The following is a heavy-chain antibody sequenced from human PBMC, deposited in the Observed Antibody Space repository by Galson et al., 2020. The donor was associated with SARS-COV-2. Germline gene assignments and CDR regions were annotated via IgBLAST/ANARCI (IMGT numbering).Heavy chain of an antibody. CDR2: ISYDGSNK. V-gene: IGHV3-30*18. CDR3: AKEGIVGAGDIGLGRGY. D-gene: IGHD1-26*01. J-gene: IGHJ4*02. Sequence: GGSLRLSCAASGFTFSSYGMHWVRQAPGKGLEWVAVISYDGSNKYYADSVKGRFTISRDNSKNTLYLQMNSLRAEDTAVYYCAKEGIVGAGDIGLGRGYWGQGTLVTVSS. CDR1: GFTFSSYG.